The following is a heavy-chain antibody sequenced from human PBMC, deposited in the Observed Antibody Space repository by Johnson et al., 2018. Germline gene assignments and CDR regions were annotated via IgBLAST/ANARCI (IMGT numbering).Heavy chain of an antibody. Sequence: QVELQESGAEVKKPGASVKVSCKASGYSFISYDINWIRQAAGQGLEWMGWLNPRTGNGDYAQRFQGRVTMTSDTPKSTVYMEWSGRTSDDTAVYFWSRGRNLDGSHWGQGTPVTVSS. V-gene: IGHV1-8*01. D-gene: IGHD3/OR15-3a*01. CDR1: GYSFISYD. CDR2: LNPRTGNG. CDR3: SRGRNLDGSH. J-gene: IGHJ4*02.